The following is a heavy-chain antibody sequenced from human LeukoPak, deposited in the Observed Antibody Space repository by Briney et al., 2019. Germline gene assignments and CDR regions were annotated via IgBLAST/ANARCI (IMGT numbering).Heavy chain of an antibody. Sequence: PGGSLRLSCAASGFTFGSFAMSWVRQAPGKGLEWVSAIKNTGGDAYYAASVKGRFTISRDNSKNTLYLQMNSLSADDTAVYFCAKNRHDSSRLPFDPWGQGTLVIVSS. CDR3: AKNRHDSSRLPFDP. J-gene: IGHJ5*02. CDR2: IKNTGGDA. V-gene: IGHV3-23*01. CDR1: GFTFGSFA. D-gene: IGHD3-22*01.